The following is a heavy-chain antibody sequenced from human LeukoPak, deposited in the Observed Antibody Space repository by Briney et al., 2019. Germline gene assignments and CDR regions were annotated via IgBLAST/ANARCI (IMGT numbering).Heavy chain of an antibody. Sequence: SETLSLTCAVYGGSFSGYYWSWIRQPPGKGLEWIGEINHSGSTNYNPSLKSRVTISVDTSKNQFSLKLSSVTAADTAVYYCARGRVGYNLYYFDYWGQGILVTVSS. J-gene: IGHJ4*02. V-gene: IGHV4-34*01. D-gene: IGHD5-24*01. CDR1: GGSFSGYY. CDR3: ARGRVGYNLYYFDY. CDR2: INHSGST.